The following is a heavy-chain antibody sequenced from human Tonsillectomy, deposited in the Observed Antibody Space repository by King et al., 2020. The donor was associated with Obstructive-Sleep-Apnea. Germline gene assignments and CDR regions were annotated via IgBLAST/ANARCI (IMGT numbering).Heavy chain of an antibody. CDR3: AKAYTSSWYGGPFDY. Sequence: EVQLVESGGGLVQPGGSLRLSCAASGFTFSSYAMTWVRQAPGKGLEWVSTIDGSGDRTYYADSVKGRLTISRDNSKNTLYLQMDSLRAEDAAVYYCAKAYTSSWYGGPFDYWGQGTLVTVSS. D-gene: IGHD6-13*01. V-gene: IGHV3-23*04. CDR1: GFTFSSYA. CDR2: IDGSGDRT. J-gene: IGHJ4*02.